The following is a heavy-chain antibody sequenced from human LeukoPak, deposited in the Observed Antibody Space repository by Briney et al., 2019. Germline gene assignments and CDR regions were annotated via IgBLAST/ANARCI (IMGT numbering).Heavy chain of an antibody. D-gene: IGHD1-26*01. CDR3: AAPSGGTFYAPFAF. V-gene: IGHV4-39*01. Sequence: SETLSLTCTVSGASISSSSHYWGWIRQPPGQGLEWIANIYYSGHTSYNPSLKSRVSISVDTSKNEFSLKLTSVSAADTAVYYCAAPSGGTFYAPFAFWGQGTMFSVSP. CDR2: IYYSGHT. J-gene: IGHJ4*02. CDR1: GASISSSSHY.